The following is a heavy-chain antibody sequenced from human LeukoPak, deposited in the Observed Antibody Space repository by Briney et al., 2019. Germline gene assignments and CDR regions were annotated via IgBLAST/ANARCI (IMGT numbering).Heavy chain of an antibody. D-gene: IGHD5-24*01. V-gene: IGHV4-39*07. CDR3: ARPLKKMATMLSVVFDI. CDR1: GGSISSSSYY. CDR2: IYYSGST. J-gene: IGHJ3*02. Sequence: SETLSLTCTVSGGSISSSSYYWGWIRQPPGKGLEWIGSIYYSGSTYYNPSLKSRVTISVDTSKNQFSLKLSSVTAADTAVYYCARPLKKMATMLSVVFDIWGQGTMVTVSS.